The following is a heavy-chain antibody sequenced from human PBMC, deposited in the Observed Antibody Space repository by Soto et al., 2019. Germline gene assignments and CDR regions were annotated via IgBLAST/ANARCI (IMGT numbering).Heavy chain of an antibody. J-gene: IGHJ6*03. V-gene: IGHV3-15*01. CDR1: GFTFSNAW. CDR2: IKSKTDGGTT. CDR3: TTGGQYQLLWSYYYYMDV. D-gene: IGHD2-2*01. Sequence: GGSLRLSCAASGFTFSNAWMSWVRQAPGKGLEWVGRIKSKTDGGTTDYAAPVKGRFTISRDDSKNTLYLQMNSLKTEDTAVYYCTTGGQYQLLWSYYYYMDVWGKGTTVTVSS.